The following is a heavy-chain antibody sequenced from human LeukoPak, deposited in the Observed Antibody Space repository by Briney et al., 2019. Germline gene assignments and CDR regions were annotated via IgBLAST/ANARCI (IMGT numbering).Heavy chain of an antibody. CDR1: GYTFTRYG. D-gene: IGHD3-3*01. V-gene: IGHV1-18*01. CDR3: ARVHRLGDFDI. J-gene: IGHJ4*02. Sequence: ASVKASCKASGYTFTRYGISWVRQAPGHGLEWMGWLSDYYGYTKYVQKLLGRVTMHQDTSTRKAYIEPTSQRSGGTAVYYCARVHRLGDFDIWGQGTLVTVSS. CDR2: LSDYYGYT.